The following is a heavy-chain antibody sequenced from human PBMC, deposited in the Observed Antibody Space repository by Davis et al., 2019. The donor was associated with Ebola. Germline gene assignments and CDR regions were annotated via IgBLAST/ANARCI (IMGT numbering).Heavy chain of an antibody. CDR2: IKGKPDGGTA. CDR1: GFLFAYGW. CDR3: TTEEGGLGV. V-gene: IGHV3-15*01. Sequence: PGGSLRLSCEASGFLFAYGWMSWVRQAPGKGLEWVGRIKGKPDGGTAEYAAPVKGRFSISRDDSKNTLYLQMNSLKIADTAVYYCTTEEGGLGVWGQGTTVTVSS. J-gene: IGHJ6*02. D-gene: IGHD3-16*01.